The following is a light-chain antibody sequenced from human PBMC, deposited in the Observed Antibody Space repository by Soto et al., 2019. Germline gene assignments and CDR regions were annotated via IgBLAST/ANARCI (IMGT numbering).Light chain of an antibody. CDR1: QDITNY. Sequence: DIQMTQSPSSLSASVGDRVTITCQASQDITNYLNWYQQKPGKAPKFLIYDASNLEAGVPSRFSGSGSGTHFTLTISSLQPEDIATYYCQQYNNIPRTFGQGTKVEIK. V-gene: IGKV1-33*01. CDR2: DAS. CDR3: QQYNNIPRT. J-gene: IGKJ1*01.